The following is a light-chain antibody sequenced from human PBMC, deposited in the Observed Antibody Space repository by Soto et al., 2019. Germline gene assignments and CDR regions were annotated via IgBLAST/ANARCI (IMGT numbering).Light chain of an antibody. CDR2: EVS. CDR1: TSDVGGYNY. CDR3: NPYAGSNHWV. J-gene: IGLJ3*02. Sequence: QSVLTQPASVSGSPGQSVTISCTGTTSDVGGYNYFSWYQQHPGQAPKLMIYEVSKRPSGVPDRFSGSKSGNTASLTVSGLQAEDQADYYCNPYAGSNHWVFGGGTKLTVL. V-gene: IGLV2-8*01.